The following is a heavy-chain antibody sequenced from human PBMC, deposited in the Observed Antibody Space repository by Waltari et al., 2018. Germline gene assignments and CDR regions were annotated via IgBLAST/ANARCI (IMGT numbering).Heavy chain of an antibody. CDR1: GFPFSSYA. V-gene: IGHV3-23*01. Sequence: EVQLLESGGGLVQPGGSLRLSCAASGFPFSSYAMSWVRQAPGKGLEWVSAISGSGGSTYYADSVKGRFTISRDNSKNTLYLQMNSLRAEDTAVYYCAKSPYCGGDCYSGAFDYWGQGTLVTVSS. D-gene: IGHD2-21*01. J-gene: IGHJ4*02. CDR2: ISGSGGST. CDR3: AKSPYCGGDCYSGAFDY.